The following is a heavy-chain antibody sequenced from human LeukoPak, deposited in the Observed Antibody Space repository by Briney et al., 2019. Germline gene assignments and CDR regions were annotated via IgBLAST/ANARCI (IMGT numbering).Heavy chain of an antibody. CDR3: ARGYLQTPFDY. V-gene: IGHV1-3*01. CDR1: GYTFTSYA. CDR2: INASNGNT. D-gene: IGHD3-16*02. Sequence: ASVKVSCKASGYTFTSYAMHWVRQAPGQRLEWMGWINASNGNTKYSQKFQGRVTITRDTSASTAYMGLSSLRSEDTAVYYCARGYLQTPFDYWGQGTLVTVSS. J-gene: IGHJ4*02.